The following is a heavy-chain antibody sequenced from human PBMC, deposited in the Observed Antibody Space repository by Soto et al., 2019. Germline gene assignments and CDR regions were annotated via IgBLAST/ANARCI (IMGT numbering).Heavy chain of an antibody. CDR2: ISAYNGNT. CDR3: SRDNCQNYGTPAARSWFHP. V-gene: IGHV1-18*04. J-gene: IGHJ5*02. Sequence: ASVKVSCKASGYTFTSYGISWVRQAPGQGLEWMGWISAYNGNTNYAQKLQGRVTMTTDTSTSTADMELRSLRYEDTAVYHCSRDNCQNYGTPAARSWFHPWGQGTPVTVSS. D-gene: IGHD4-17*01. CDR1: GYTFTSYG.